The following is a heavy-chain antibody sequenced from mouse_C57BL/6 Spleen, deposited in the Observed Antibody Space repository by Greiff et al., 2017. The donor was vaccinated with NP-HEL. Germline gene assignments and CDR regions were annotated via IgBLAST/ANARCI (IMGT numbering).Heavy chain of an antibody. CDR2: IRLRSGNYST. D-gene: IGHD1-1*01. Sequence: EVQLVESGGGLVQPGGSMKLSCVASGFTFSNYWMNWVRQSPGKGLEWVAQIRLRSGNYSTHSAESVKGRFTITNDESKSSVYMQRNNLMAEDTGIYYCTGQGDYGSSRFDYWGKGTTLTVSA. CDR1: GFTFSNYW. V-gene: IGHV6-3*01. CDR3: TGQGDYGSSRFDY. J-gene: IGHJ2*01.